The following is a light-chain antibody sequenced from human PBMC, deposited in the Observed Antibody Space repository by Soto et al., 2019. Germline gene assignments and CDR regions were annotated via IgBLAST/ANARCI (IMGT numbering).Light chain of an antibody. Sequence: IVMTQSPATLSVSPGERATLSCRASQSVSNNLAWYQQKPGQAPRLLIYGASTRATGIPVRISGSGSGTEFTLTISSLQSEDFAVYYCQQYHIWPTWTFGQGTKVDIK. CDR2: GAS. V-gene: IGKV3D-15*01. J-gene: IGKJ1*01. CDR1: QSVSNN. CDR3: QQYHIWPTWT.